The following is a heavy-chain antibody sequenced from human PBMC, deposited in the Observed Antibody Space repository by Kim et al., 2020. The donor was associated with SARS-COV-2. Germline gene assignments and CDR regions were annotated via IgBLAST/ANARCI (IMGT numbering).Heavy chain of an antibody. CDR3: ARDCLRGGDCYSRNFLWYRDYYYGMDV. CDR2: IWYDGSNK. D-gene: IGHD2-21*02. Sequence: GGSLRLSCAASGFTFSSYGMHWVRQAPGKGLEWVAVIWYDGSNKYYADSVKGRFTISRDNSKNTLYLQMNSLRAEDTAVYYCARDCLRGGDCYSRNFLWYRDYYYGMDVWGQGTTVTVSS. CDR1: GFTFSSYG. V-gene: IGHV3-33*01. J-gene: IGHJ6*02.